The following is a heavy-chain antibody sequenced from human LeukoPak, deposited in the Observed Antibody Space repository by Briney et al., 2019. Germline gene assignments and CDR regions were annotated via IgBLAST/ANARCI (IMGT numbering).Heavy chain of an antibody. CDR2: ISYDGSNK. J-gene: IGHJ4*02. V-gene: IGHV3-30-3*01. Sequence: GGSLRLSCAASGFTFSSDTIHWVRQAPGKGLEWVAVISYDGSNKYYADSVKGRFTISRDNSKNTLYLQMNSLRAEDTAVYYCARSRIATVDYWGQGTLVTVSS. D-gene: IGHD6-6*01. CDR1: GFTFSSDT. CDR3: ARSRIATVDY.